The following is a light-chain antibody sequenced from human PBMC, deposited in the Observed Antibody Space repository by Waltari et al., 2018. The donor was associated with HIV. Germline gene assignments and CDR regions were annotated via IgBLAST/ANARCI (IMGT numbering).Light chain of an antibody. CDR3: QSYDNNLSVWM. CDR2: DSR. V-gene: IGLV1-40*01. J-gene: IGLJ3*02. Sequence: QSVLTQPPSISGAPGQRVTISCTGRSSHIGAGYEVHWYQQLPGKAPKLPIYDSRDRPSGVRDRFSGSKSGTSASLAITGLQAEDEADYYCQSYDNNLSVWMFGGGTKLTVL. CDR1: SSHIGAGYE.